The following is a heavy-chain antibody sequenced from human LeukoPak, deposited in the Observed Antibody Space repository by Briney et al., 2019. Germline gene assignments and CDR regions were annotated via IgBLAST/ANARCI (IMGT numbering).Heavy chain of an antibody. CDR1: GGSFSGYY. Sequence: PSETLSLTCAVYGGSFSGYYWSWIRQPPGKGLEWVAVISYDGSNKNYADSVKGRFTISRDNSKNTLYLQMNSLRTEDTAVYYCARDQNSGTYDYYYGMDVWGQGTTVTVSS. J-gene: IGHJ6*02. CDR2: ISYDGSNK. V-gene: IGHV3-30-3*01. CDR3: ARDQNSGTYDYYYGMDV. D-gene: IGHD1-26*01.